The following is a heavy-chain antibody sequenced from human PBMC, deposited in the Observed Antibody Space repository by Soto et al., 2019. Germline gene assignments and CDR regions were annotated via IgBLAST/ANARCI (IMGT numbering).Heavy chain of an antibody. J-gene: IGHJ4*02. Sequence: PGGSLRLSCAASGFTFSSYSMNWVRQAPGKGLEWVSYISSSSNSIYYADSMKGRFTISRDNAKNSLLLQMNSLRAEDTAVYYCAKDRHPDGIWTFDYWGQGAPVTVSS. V-gene: IGHV3-48*01. D-gene: IGHD3-9*01. CDR1: GFTFSSYS. CDR2: ISSSSNSI. CDR3: AKDRHPDGIWTFDY.